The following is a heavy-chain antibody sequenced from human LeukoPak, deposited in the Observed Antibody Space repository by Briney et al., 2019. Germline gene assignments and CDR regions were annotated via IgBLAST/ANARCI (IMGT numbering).Heavy chain of an antibody. Sequence: PGVSLRLSCAASGYTFSSYTMNWVRQAPGKGLEWVSYIGKTRSAIYYADSVKGRFTMSRDNAKSSLYLQMISLRDEDTAVYYCAGNSVYGYFEYWGQGALVTVSS. CDR3: AGNSVYGYFEY. V-gene: IGHV3-48*02. CDR1: GYTFSSYT. J-gene: IGHJ4*02. D-gene: IGHD5/OR15-5a*01. CDR2: IGKTRSAI.